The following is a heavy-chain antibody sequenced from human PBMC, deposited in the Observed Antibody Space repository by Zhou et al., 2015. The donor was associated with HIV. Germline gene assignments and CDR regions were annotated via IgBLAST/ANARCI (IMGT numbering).Heavy chain of an antibody. CDR2: IIPMFDIE. CDR3: ARSSGNFDYAFDV. J-gene: IGHJ3*01. V-gene: IGHV1-69*17. CDR1: GGTFSGSD. Sequence: QVQLMQSGAEVKKPGSSVKVSCKASGGTFSGSDISWVRQAPGQGLEWMGGIIPMFDIENHSQKFRGRLTITADKSTSAAYMELSSLRSEDAAVYYCARSSGNFDYAFDVWGQGTKLIVSS. D-gene: IGHD3-22*01.